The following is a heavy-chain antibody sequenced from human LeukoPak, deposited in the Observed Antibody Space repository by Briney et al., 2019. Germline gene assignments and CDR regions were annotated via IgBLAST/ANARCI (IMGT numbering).Heavy chain of an antibody. V-gene: IGHV3-23*01. CDR2: ISGSGGST. CDR3: AKGIPIGVWFGELLDY. Sequence: GGSLRLSCAASGFTFSSYAMSWVRQAPGKGLEWVSAISGSGGSTYYADSVKGRFTISRDNSKNTLYLQMNSLRAEDTAVYYCAKGIPIGVWFGELLDYWGQGTLVTVSS. D-gene: IGHD3-10*01. J-gene: IGHJ4*02. CDR1: GFTFSSYA.